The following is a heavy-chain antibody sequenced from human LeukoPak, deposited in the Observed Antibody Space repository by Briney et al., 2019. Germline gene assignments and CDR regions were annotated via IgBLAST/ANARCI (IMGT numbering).Heavy chain of an antibody. V-gene: IGHV4-59*08. CDR1: GGSISGYY. Sequence: SETLSLTCNVSGGSISGYYWSWLRQSPGKGLVWIGYIYYSGITNYKPGLKSRVSISVDMSKSQVSLKLSSVTAADTALYYCARHFTYYYDSSGYPRDAFDMWGQGTMVTVSS. D-gene: IGHD3-22*01. J-gene: IGHJ3*02. CDR3: ARHFTYYYDSSGYPRDAFDM. CDR2: IYYSGIT.